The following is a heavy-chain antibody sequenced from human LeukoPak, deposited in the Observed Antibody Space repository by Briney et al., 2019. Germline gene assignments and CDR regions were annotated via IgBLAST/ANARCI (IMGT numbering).Heavy chain of an antibody. CDR1: GYTFSNYD. CDR3: TRGWDS. Sequence: ASVKVSCKASGYTFSNYDINWLRQAPGQGLEWMGWMNPDSDDADYAQKFQGRFSITMNTSITTAYMELSSLGFEDTAVYFCTRGWDSWGQGTLVTVSS. CDR2: MNPDSDDA. V-gene: IGHV1-8*01. J-gene: IGHJ4*02.